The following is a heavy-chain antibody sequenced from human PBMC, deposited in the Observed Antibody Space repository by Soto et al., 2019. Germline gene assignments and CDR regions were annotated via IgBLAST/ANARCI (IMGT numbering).Heavy chain of an antibody. D-gene: IGHD6-6*01. Sequence: QITLKESGPTLVKPTQTLTLTCTFSGFSLSTSGVGVGWIRQPPGKALEWLALIYWDDDKRYSPSLKSRLTIPKDTSKNQVVLTMTNMDPVDTATYYCAHGRQLGDDFDYWGQGTLVTVSS. CDR3: AHGRQLGDDFDY. J-gene: IGHJ4*02. V-gene: IGHV2-5*02. CDR2: IYWDDDK. CDR1: GFSLSTSGVG.